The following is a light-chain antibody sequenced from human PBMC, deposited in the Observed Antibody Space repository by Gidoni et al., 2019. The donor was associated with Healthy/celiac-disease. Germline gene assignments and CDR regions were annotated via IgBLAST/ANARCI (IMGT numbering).Light chain of an antibody. V-gene: IGKV1-39*01. CDR2: AAS. CDR3: QQSYSTPWT. Sequence: DIQMPQSPSSLSASVGDRVTITCRASQSISSYLNGYQQKPGKAPKLLIYAASSLQSGVPSRFSGSGSGTDFTLTISSLQPEDFATYYCQQSYSTPWTFXQXTKVEIK. J-gene: IGKJ1*01. CDR1: QSISSY.